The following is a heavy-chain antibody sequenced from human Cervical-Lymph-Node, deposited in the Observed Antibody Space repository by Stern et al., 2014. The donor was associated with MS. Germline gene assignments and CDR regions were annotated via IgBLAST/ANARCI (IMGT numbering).Heavy chain of an antibody. J-gene: IGHJ6*02. Sequence: QVQLVQSGAEVKKPGASVKVSCEASGYTFTSFALHWVRQAPGQRLEWMGWINAGNGNTKHSQNFQGRVTISMDASATTVYMDLSSLRSEDTAVYYCVRGRVAAAGPLYYYYGLDVWGQGTTVTVSS. V-gene: IGHV1-3*01. CDR2: INAGNGNT. CDR1: GYTFTSFA. D-gene: IGHD6-13*01. CDR3: VRGRVAAAGPLYYYYGLDV.